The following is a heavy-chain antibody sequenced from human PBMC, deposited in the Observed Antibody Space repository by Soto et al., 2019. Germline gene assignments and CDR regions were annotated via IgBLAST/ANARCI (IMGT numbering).Heavy chain of an antibody. V-gene: IGHV3-23*01. J-gene: IGHJ4*01. CDR1: GFTFSSYA. D-gene: IGHD1-26*01. CDR3: ARRGSGSDCAY. CDR2: ISGSGGST. Sequence: EVQLLESGGGLVQPGGSLRLSCAASGFTFSSYAMRWVRQAPGKGLEWVSAISGSGGSTYYADSVKGRFTISRDNSKNTLYLQMNRLRAEDPAVYYCARRGSGSDCAYWGHGTLVTVSP.